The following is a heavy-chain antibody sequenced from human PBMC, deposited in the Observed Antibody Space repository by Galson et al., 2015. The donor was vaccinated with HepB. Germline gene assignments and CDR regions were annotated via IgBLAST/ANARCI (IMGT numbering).Heavy chain of an antibody. CDR3: ATPSPCSGGSCYSGYDAFDI. CDR1: GYTLTELS. J-gene: IGHJ3*02. Sequence: SVKVSCKVSGYTLTELSMHWVRQAPGKGLEWMGGFDPEDGETIYAQKFQGRVTMTEDTSTDTAYMELSSLRSEDTAVYYCATPSPCSGGSCYSGYDAFDIWGQGTMVTVSS. D-gene: IGHD2-15*01. V-gene: IGHV1-24*01. CDR2: FDPEDGET.